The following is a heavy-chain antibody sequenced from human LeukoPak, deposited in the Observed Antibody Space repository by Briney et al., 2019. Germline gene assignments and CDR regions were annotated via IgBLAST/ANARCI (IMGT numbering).Heavy chain of an antibody. CDR3: ARQQYTQWLVPSNWFDP. CDR2: IYYSGST. D-gene: IGHD6-19*01. Sequence: SETLSLTCTVSGGSISSSSYYWGWIRQPPGKGLEWIGRIYYSGSTYYNPSLKSRVTISVDTSKNQFSLKLSSVTAADTAVYYCARQQYTQWLVPSNWFDPWGQGTLVTVSS. J-gene: IGHJ5*02. V-gene: IGHV4-39*01. CDR1: GGSISSSSYY.